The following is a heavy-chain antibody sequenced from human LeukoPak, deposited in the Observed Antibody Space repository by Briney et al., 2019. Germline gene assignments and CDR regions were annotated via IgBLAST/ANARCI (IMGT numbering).Heavy chain of an antibody. CDR2: FDPEDGET. D-gene: IGHD1-26*01. V-gene: IGHV1-24*01. Sequence: ASVKVSCKVSGYTLTELSMHWVRQAPGKGLEWMGGFDPEDGETIYAQKFQGRVTMTEDTSTDTAYLELSSLRSDDTAVYYCARDPYSGSPNWFDPWGQGTLVTVSS. CDR3: ARDPYSGSPNWFDP. J-gene: IGHJ5*02. CDR1: GYTLTELS.